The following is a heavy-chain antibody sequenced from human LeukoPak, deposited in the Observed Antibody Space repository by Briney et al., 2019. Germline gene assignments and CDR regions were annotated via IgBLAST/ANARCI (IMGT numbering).Heavy chain of an antibody. D-gene: IGHD5-24*01. V-gene: IGHV3-7*01. CDR2: IKQDGSEK. CDR1: GFTFSSYW. J-gene: IGHJ1*01. CDR3: ARDSYNPLLAY. Sequence: GGSLRLSCAASGFTFSSYWMSWVRQAPGKGLEWVANIKQDGSEKYYVDSVRGRFTISRDNAKNSLYLQMNSLRAADTAASYCARDSYNPLLAYWGQGNLVTVSS.